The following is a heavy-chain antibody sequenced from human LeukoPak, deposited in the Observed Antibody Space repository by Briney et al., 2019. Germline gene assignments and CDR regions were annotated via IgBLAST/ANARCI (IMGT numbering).Heavy chain of an antibody. Sequence: GGSLRLSCAASGFTFSSYSMNWVRQAPGKGLEWVSSISSSSSYIYYADSVKGRFTISRDNAKNSLYLQMNSLRAEDTAVYYCARDTYYYYGSGSYYFDYWGQGTLVTVSS. CDR1: GFTFSSYS. V-gene: IGHV3-21*01. CDR2: ISSSSSYI. D-gene: IGHD3-10*01. J-gene: IGHJ4*02. CDR3: ARDTYYYYGSGSYYFDY.